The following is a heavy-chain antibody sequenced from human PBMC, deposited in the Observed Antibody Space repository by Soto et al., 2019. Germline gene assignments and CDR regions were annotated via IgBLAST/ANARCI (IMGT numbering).Heavy chain of an antibody. V-gene: IGHV3-30*18. CDR3: ANSVLSYYDSSKTPQDY. CDR1: GFTFSSYG. J-gene: IGHJ4*02. D-gene: IGHD3-22*01. Sequence: GGSLRLSCAASGFTFSSYGMHWVRQAPGKGLEWVAVISYDGSNKYYADSVKGRFTISRDNSKNTLYLQMNSLRAEDTAVYYCANSVLSYYDSSKTPQDYWGQGTLVTVSS. CDR2: ISYDGSNK.